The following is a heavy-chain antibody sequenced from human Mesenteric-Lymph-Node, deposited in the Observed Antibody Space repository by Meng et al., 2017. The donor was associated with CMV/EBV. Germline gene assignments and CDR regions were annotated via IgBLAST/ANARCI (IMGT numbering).Heavy chain of an antibody. D-gene: IGHD5-24*01. CDR3: AKGGVEMATMDY. CDR2: IWYDGSNK. J-gene: IGHJ4*02. Sequence: GGSLRLSCAASGFTFSSYGMHWVRQAPGKGLEWVAVIWYDGSNKYYADSVKGRFTISRDNSKNTLYLQMNSLRAEDTAVYYCAKGGVEMATMDYWGQGTLVTVSS. CDR1: GFTFSSYG. V-gene: IGHV3-33*06.